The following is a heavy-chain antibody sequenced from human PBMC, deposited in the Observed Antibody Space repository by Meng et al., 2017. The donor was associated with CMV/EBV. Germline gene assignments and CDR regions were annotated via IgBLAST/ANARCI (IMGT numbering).Heavy chain of an antibody. V-gene: IGHV1-18*01. Sequence: YTFSPYWLPWVRQAPGHALEWMGWISVSTGDTHYAQHLQDRLILTTDTSTNTAHMELRSLRSDVTALYYCTKLGRVGSSPQYNWFDTWGQGTLVTVSS. CDR1: YTFSPYW. J-gene: IGHJ5*02. D-gene: IGHD3-16*01. CDR3: TKLGRVGSSPQYNWFDT. CDR2: ISVSTGDT.